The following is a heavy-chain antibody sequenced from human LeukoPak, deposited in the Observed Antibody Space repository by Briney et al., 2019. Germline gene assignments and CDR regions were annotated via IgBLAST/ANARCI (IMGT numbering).Heavy chain of an antibody. CDR2: IWPDGSNK. J-gene: IGHJ4*02. V-gene: IGHV3-33*08. CDR3: ARASGSFDY. D-gene: IGHD1-26*01. CDR1: GFTFSIYG. Sequence: GGSLRLSCEASGFTFSIYGLHWVRQAPGKGLEWVAVIWPDGSNKYYAGSVKGRFTISRDDSKNTLYLQMNSLRAEDSAVYYCARASGSFDYWGQGTLVTVSS.